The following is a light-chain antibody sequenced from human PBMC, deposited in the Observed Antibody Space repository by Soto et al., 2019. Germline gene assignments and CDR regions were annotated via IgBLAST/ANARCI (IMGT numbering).Light chain of an antibody. CDR2: YVN. J-gene: IGLJ1*01. V-gene: IGLV2-14*03. CDR1: SNDVGNNDY. Sequence: QSVLTQPASVSGSPGQSITISCTGTSNDVGNNDYVSWYQQYPGKAPKLMIYYVNKRPSGVSYRFSGSKSGNTASLTISGLQAEDEADYYCSSYAGSGTPPFGTGTKVTVL. CDR3: SSYAGSGTPP.